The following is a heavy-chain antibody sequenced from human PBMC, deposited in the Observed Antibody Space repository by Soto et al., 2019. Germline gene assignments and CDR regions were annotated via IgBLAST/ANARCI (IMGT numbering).Heavy chain of an antibody. D-gene: IGHD2-2*01. CDR1: GGSINGYY. V-gene: IGHV4-59*01. Sequence: SETLSLTCTVSGGSINGYYWSWIRQPPGKGLEWIGYIYYSGSTNYNPSLKSRVTISVDTSKNQFSLKLSSVTAADTAVYYCARGPAAMNSFDPGGQETLVTVP. CDR2: IYYSGST. CDR3: ARGPAAMNSFDP. J-gene: IGHJ5*02.